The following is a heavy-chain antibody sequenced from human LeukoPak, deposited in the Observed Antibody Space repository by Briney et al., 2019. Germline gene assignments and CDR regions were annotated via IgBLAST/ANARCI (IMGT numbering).Heavy chain of an antibody. D-gene: IGHD6-19*01. Sequence: ASVKVSCKASGGTFSSYAISWVRQAPGQGLEWMGGIIPIFGTANYAQKFQGRVTITADESTSTAYMELSSLRSEDTAVYYCARVMSSGWWGYFDYWGQGTLVTVSS. CDR3: ARVMSSGWWGYFDY. J-gene: IGHJ4*02. V-gene: IGHV1-69*13. CDR2: IIPIFGTA. CDR1: GGTFSSYA.